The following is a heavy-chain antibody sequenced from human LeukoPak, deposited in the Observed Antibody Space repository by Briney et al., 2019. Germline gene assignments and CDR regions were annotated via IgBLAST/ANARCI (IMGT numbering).Heavy chain of an antibody. CDR2: ITPAAT. D-gene: IGHD6-19*01. V-gene: IGHV3-23*01. J-gene: IGHJ4*02. Sequence: GGSLRLSCAASGFAFSAYAMSWVRQVPGKGLEWVSAITPAATYYADIVKGRFSVSRDISKNTLSLEMNSLRSEDTAVYYCVKESPYPVGGTGRIYYFDNWGQGALVTVSS. CDR1: GFAFSAYA. CDR3: VKESPYPVGGTGRIYYFDN.